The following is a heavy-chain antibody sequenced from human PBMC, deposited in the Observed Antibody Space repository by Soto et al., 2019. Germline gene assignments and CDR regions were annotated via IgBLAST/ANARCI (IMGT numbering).Heavy chain of an antibody. J-gene: IGHJ6*03. CDR1: GGSFSGYY. D-gene: IGHD2-2*01. V-gene: IGHV4-34*01. Sequence: PSETLSLTCAVYGGSFSGYYCNWICQPPGKGLEWVGEVNHSGSTNYNPSLKSRVTISVDASKNQFSLKLSSVTAADTAVYYCARTYVTDVVVVPASKDYMDVWGKGTTVTVSS. CDR2: VNHSGST. CDR3: ARTYVTDVVVVPASKDYMDV.